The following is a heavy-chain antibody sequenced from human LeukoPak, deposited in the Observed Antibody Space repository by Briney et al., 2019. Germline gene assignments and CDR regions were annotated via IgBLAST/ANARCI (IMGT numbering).Heavy chain of an antibody. CDR2: IYYSGST. D-gene: IGHD3-3*01. CDR1: GGSISSYY. J-gene: IGHJ6*02. V-gene: IGHV4-59*01. Sequence: SETLSLTCTVSGGSISSYYWSWIRQPPGKGLEWIGDIYYSGSTNYNPSLKSRVTISVDTSKNQFSLKLSSVTAADTAVYYCARIDKSSYYDFWSGYYSSYYYGMDVWGQGTTVTVSS. CDR3: ARIDKSSYYDFWSGYYSSYYYGMDV.